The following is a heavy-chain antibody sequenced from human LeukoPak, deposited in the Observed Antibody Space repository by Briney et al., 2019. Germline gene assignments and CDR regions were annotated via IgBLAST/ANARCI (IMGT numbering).Heavy chain of an antibody. CDR3: ASSSSTSCMDV. D-gene: IGHD2-2*01. J-gene: IGHJ6*02. CDR2: INHSGST. Sequence: SETLSLTCAVYGGSFSGYYWSWIRQPPGKGLEWIGEINHSGSTYYNPSLKSRVTISVDTSKNQFSLKLSSVTAADTAVYYCASSSSTSCMDVWGQGTTVTVSS. CDR1: GGSFSGYY. V-gene: IGHV4-34*01.